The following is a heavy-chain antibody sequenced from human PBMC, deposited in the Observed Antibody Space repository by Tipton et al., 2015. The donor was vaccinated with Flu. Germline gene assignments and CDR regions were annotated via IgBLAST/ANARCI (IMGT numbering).Heavy chain of an antibody. CDR1: GGSISNYY. Sequence: TLSLTCTVAGGSISNYYWSWVRQPAGKRLQWIGRVHTSGNTHYDPSFESRVTISLDTSTSQFSLKLRSVTAADTAVYFCARGMASGATYFDYWGPGTLVTVSS. J-gene: IGHJ4*02. CDR3: ARGMASGATYFDY. CDR2: VHTSGNT. D-gene: IGHD6-19*01. V-gene: IGHV4-4*07.